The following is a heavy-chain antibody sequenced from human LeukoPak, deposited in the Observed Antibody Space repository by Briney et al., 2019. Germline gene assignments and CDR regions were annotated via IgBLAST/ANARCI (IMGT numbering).Heavy chain of an antibody. D-gene: IGHD2-15*01. CDR3: AKVMGRGYCSGGSCTTFDY. J-gene: IGHJ4*02. CDR1: GFTFDDYA. Sequence: PGGSLRLSXAASGFTFDDYAMHWVRQAPGKGLEWVSLISWDGGSTYYADSVKGRFTISRDNSKNSLYLQMNSLRAEDTALYYCAKVMGRGYCSGGSCTTFDYWGQGTLVTVSS. V-gene: IGHV3-43D*03. CDR2: ISWDGGST.